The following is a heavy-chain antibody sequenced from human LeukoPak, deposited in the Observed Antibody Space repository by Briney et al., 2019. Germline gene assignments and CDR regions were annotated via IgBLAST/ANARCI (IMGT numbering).Heavy chain of an antibody. D-gene: IGHD6-19*01. CDR1: GFIFSSYF. CDR3: AKDARRTSGWYFFDY. CDR2: ISGSGGST. Sequence: PGGSLRLSCAASGFIFSSYFMTWVRQAPGKGLEWVSAISGSGGSTYYADSVKGRFTISRDNSKNTLFLQMNSLRAEDTAVYYCAKDARRTSGWYFFDYWGQGTLVTVSS. V-gene: IGHV3-23*01. J-gene: IGHJ4*02.